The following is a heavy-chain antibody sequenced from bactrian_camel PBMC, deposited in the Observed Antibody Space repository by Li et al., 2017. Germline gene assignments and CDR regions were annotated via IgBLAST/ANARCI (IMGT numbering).Heavy chain of an antibody. Sequence: HVQLVESGGGLVQPGGSLRVSCVYSGLTFSSYWMYWFRQAPGKGLEWVSTISKTDGRAYYADSAKGRFTISRDNAKNTVYLQLNSLKTEDMAMYYCAKGGTDSEYEVSNLHYWGQGTQVTVS. V-gene: IGHV3S1*01. CDR2: ISKTDGRA. J-gene: IGHJ4*01. CDR3: AKGGTDSEYEVSNLHY. D-gene: IGHD4*01. CDR1: GLTFSSYW.